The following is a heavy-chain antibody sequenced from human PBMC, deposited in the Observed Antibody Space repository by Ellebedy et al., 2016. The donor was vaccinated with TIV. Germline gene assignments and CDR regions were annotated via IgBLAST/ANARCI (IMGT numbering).Heavy chain of an antibody. J-gene: IGHJ4*02. CDR3: ARSHDPQRKIDY. CDR2: ISRFNGNT. Sequence: AASVKVSCKPSGYTFSPYGIRWVRQAPGQGLEWMGWISRFNGNTNYAQKAQGRVTMTTDTSTNTAYMELRRLRSDDTAMYYCARSHDPQRKIDYWGQGTLVAVSS. CDR1: GYTFSPYG. V-gene: IGHV1-18*04. D-gene: IGHD3-16*01.